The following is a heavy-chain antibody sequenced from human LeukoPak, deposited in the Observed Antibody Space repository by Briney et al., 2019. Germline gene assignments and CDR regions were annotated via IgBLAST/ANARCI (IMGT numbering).Heavy chain of an antibody. Sequence: PGGSLRLSCAAPGFAFNSTWMNWVRQAPGKGLEWVGRIKATTDGGTIDYAAPVKGRFSISRDDSKNTLYLQMNNLKIEDTAVYYCTTTRTYWGQGTLVTVSS. J-gene: IGHJ4*02. CDR3: TTTRTY. CDR1: GFAFNSTW. CDR2: IKATTDGGTI. V-gene: IGHV3-15*07.